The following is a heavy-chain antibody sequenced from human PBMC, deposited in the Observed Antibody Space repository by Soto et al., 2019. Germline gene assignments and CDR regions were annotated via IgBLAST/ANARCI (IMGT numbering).Heavy chain of an antibody. CDR3: VLSTGELDY. J-gene: IGHJ4*02. Sequence: EVQLVESGGVVVQPGGSLRLSCAASGFTFDDYTMHWVRQAPGKGLEWVSLISWDGGSTYYADSVKGRFTISRDNSKNSLYLQMNSLRTEDTALYYCVLSTGELDYWGQGTLVTVLS. V-gene: IGHV3-43*01. CDR1: GFTFDDYT. CDR2: ISWDGGST. D-gene: IGHD3-16*01.